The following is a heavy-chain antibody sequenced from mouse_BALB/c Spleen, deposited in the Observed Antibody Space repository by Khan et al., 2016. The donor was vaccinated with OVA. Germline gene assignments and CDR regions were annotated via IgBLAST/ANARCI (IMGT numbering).Heavy chain of an antibody. CDR1: GYTFTEYT. J-gene: IGHJ4*01. V-gene: IGHV1-18*01. CDR2: INPKNGVT. D-gene: IGHD3-3*01. CDR3: ARDAGRY. Sequence: VQLQQSGPELVKPGASVKISCKTSGYTFTEYTLHWVKQSHGKSLEWIGVINPKNGVTSYNQKFKGKATLTVDKSSSTAYMESRSLTSEDSAVYYCARDAGRYWGQGTSVTVSS.